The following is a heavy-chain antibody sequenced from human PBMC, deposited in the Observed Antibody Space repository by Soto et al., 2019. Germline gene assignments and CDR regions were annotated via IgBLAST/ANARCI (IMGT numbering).Heavy chain of an antibody. V-gene: IGHV4-31*03. CDR3: ARGNVLRFLEWFLWFDP. Sequence: SETLSLTCTVSGGSISSGGYYWSWIRQHPGKGLEWIGYIYYSGSTYYNPSLKSRVTISVDTSKNQFSLKLSSVTAADTAVYYCARGNVLRFLEWFLWFDPWGQGTLVTVSS. CDR1: GGSISSGGYY. D-gene: IGHD3-3*01. CDR2: IYYSGST. J-gene: IGHJ5*02.